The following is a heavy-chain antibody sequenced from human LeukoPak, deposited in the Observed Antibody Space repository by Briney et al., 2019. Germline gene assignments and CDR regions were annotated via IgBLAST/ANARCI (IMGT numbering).Heavy chain of an antibody. J-gene: IGHJ4*02. CDR3: ARVVVPAAYFDY. V-gene: IGHV1-69*13. CDR1: GGTFSSYA. D-gene: IGHD2-2*01. CDR2: IIPIFGTA. Sequence: SVKVSCKASGGTFSSYAISWVRQSPGQVLEWMGGIIPIFGTANYAQKFQGRVTITADESTSTAYMELSSLRSEDTAVYYCARVVVPAAYFDYWGQGTLVTVSS.